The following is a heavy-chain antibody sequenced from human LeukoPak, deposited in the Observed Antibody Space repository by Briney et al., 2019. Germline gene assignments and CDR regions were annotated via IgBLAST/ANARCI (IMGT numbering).Heavy chain of an antibody. CDR2: ISYDGSNK. Sequence: PGGSLRLSCAASGFTFSSYSMNWVRQAPGKGLEWVAVISYDGSNKYYADSVKGRFTISRDNSKNTLYLQMNSLRAEDTAVYYCARARLVGATVYNWFDPWGQGTLVTVSS. CDR1: GFTFSSYS. CDR3: ARARLVGATVYNWFDP. V-gene: IGHV3-30*03. D-gene: IGHD1-26*01. J-gene: IGHJ5*02.